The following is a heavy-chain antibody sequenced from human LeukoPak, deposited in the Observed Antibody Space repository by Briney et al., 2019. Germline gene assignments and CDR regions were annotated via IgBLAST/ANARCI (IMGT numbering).Heavy chain of an antibody. CDR2: IYPGDSDA. Sequence: GESLKISCKCSGYSFTTYWIGWVRQMPGKGLEWMGMIYPGDSDARYSPSLQGQVTISADKSISTAYLQWSSLKDSDTAMYYCARRGYTYAYDYWGQGTLVTVS. D-gene: IGHD5-18*01. CDR3: ARRGYTYAYDY. J-gene: IGHJ4*02. CDR1: GYSFTTYW. V-gene: IGHV5-51*01.